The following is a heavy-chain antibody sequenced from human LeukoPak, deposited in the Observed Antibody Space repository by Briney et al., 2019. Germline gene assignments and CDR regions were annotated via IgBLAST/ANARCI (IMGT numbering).Heavy chain of an antibody. Sequence: GGALRLSCEASGFTFSAYAMTWVRQAPGKGQEWVSSIGSDNKPHYSESVKGRFAISRDNSKSMLFLQLNSLRAEDTALYYCARDLHYYEAMDVWGQGTTVTFSS. CDR3: ARDLHYYEAMDV. V-gene: IGHV3-23*01. J-gene: IGHJ6*02. CDR1: GFTFSAYA. CDR2: IGSDNKP.